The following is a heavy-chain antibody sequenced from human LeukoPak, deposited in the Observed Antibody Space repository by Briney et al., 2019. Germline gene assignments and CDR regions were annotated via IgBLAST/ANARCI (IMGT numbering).Heavy chain of an antibody. D-gene: IGHD3-10*01. J-gene: IGHJ3*02. CDR1: GFNFSEFW. CDR2: IKEDGSER. CDR3: AKDQENYYGSGSYYNGDAFDI. Sequence: GGSLRLSCVASGFTSGFNFSEFWMSWVRQAPGKGLEWVANIKEDGSERYSVDSVEGRFTISRDNAKKSLYLQMNSLRAEDTAVYYCAKDQENYYGSGSYYNGDAFDIWGQGTMVTVSS. V-gene: IGHV3-7*03.